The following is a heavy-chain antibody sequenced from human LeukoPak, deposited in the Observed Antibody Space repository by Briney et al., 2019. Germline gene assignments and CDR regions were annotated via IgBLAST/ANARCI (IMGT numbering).Heavy chain of an antibody. Sequence: SETLSLTCTVSGGSISSSSYYWGWIRQPPGKGLEWIGSIYYSGSTYYNPSLKSRVTISVDRSKNQFSLKLSSVTAADTAVYYCARDRGGYDLDAFDIWGQGTMVTVSS. CDR2: IYYSGST. V-gene: IGHV4-39*07. J-gene: IGHJ3*02. CDR1: GGSISSSSYY. D-gene: IGHD5-12*01. CDR3: ARDRGGYDLDAFDI.